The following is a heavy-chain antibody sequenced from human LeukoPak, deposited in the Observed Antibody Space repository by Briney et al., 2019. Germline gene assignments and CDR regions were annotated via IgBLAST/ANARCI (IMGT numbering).Heavy chain of an antibody. CDR2: ISSDGNTM. D-gene: IGHD5-24*01. V-gene: IGHV3-48*03. CDR1: GFIFSSYE. J-gene: IGHJ4*02. Sequence: GGSLRLSCAASGFIFSSYEMTWVRQAPGKALEWISYISSDGNTMYYADSVKGRFTISRDNANNSLYLQMNSLRAEDTAVYYCVRSRWLQLGYFDCWGQRILVTVSS. CDR3: VRSRWLQLGYFDC.